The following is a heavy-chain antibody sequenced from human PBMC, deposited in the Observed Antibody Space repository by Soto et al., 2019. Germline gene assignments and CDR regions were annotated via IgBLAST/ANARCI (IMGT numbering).Heavy chain of an antibody. Sequence: GGSLRLSCAASGFTFSSYAMHWVRQAPGKGLEWVAVISYDGSNKYYADSVKGRFTISRDNSKNTLYLQMNSLRAEDTAVYYCARSPRGYLTDYWGQGTLVTVSS. D-gene: IGHD3-10*01. CDR2: ISYDGSNK. J-gene: IGHJ4*02. CDR3: ARSPRGYLTDY. CDR1: GFTFSSYA. V-gene: IGHV3-30-3*01.